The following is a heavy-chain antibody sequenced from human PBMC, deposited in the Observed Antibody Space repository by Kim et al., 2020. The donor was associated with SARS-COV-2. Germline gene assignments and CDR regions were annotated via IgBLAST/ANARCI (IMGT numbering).Heavy chain of an antibody. CDR2: INADSGGT. V-gene: IGHV1-2*02. CDR1: GYTFTDYY. D-gene: IGHD7-27*01. CDR3: ARDWADNSFDS. J-gene: IGHJ4*02. Sequence: ASVKVSCKASGYTFTDYYIHWVRQAPGKGLEWMGCINADSGGTHYAQKFRGRVTTTDTSINTAHMELTGLRSDDTAVFYCARDWADNSFDSWGQGTLVTVSS.